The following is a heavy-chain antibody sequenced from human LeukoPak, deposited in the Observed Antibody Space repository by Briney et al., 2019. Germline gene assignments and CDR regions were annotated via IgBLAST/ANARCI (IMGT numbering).Heavy chain of an antibody. Sequence: ASVKVSCKVSGYTLTELSMHWVRQAPGKGLEWMGGFDPEDGETIYAQKFQGRVTMTEDTSTDTAYMELSSPRSEDTAVYYCATGVAVAGPFDYWGQGTLVTASS. D-gene: IGHD6-19*01. CDR2: FDPEDGET. V-gene: IGHV1-24*01. J-gene: IGHJ4*02. CDR1: GYTLTELS. CDR3: ATGVAVAGPFDY.